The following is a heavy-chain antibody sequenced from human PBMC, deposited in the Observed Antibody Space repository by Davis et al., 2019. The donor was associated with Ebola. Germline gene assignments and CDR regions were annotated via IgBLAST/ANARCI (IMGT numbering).Heavy chain of an antibody. J-gene: IGHJ4*02. Sequence: PGGSLRLSCAASGFTLSGYDMNWVRQAPGKGLEWVAVISYDGSNKYYPDSVKGRFAISRDNSKNTLYLEMNSLRTEDTAFYYCARERVSYSSSWYFAYWGQGTLVTVSS. V-gene: IGHV3-30*19. CDR2: ISYDGSNK. CDR3: ARERVSYSSSWYFAY. CDR1: GFTLSGYD. D-gene: IGHD6-13*01.